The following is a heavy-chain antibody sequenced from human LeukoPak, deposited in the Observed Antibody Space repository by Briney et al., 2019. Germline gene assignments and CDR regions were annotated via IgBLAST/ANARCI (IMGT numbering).Heavy chain of an antibody. D-gene: IGHD2-2*01. V-gene: IGHV1-2*02. Sequence: ASVKVSCKASGYTFTGYYMHWVRQAPGQGLEWMGWINPNSGGTNYAQKFQGRVTMTRDTSISTAYMELRSLRSDDTAVYYCARDPCSTTSCYGDYWGQGTLVTVSS. CDR2: INPNSGGT. CDR1: GYTFTGYY. J-gene: IGHJ4*02. CDR3: ARDPCSTTSCYGDY.